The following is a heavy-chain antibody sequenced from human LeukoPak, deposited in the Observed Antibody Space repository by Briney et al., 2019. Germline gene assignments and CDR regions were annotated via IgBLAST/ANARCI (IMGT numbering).Heavy chain of an antibody. CDR2: ISGSGGST. CDR1: GFTFSSYA. CDR3: AKGRVDGYNGPYYYYGMDV. Sequence: GGSLRLSCAASGFTFSSYAMSWVRQAPGKGLEWVSAISGSGGSTYYADSVKGRFTISRDNSKNTLYLQMNSLRAEDTAVYYCAKGRVDGYNGPYYYYGMDVWGQGTTVTVSS. V-gene: IGHV3-23*01. D-gene: IGHD5-24*01. J-gene: IGHJ6*02.